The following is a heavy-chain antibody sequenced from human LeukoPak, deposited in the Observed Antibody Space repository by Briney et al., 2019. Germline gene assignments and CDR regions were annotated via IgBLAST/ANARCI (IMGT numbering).Heavy chain of an antibody. J-gene: IGHJ6*03. V-gene: IGHV1-3*03. CDR1: GYTFTSYV. D-gene: IGHD3-3*01. CDR3: ARARYETRIWPKSRYDYYHYMDV. CDR2: INAGNGNT. Sequence: ASVKVSCKASGYTFTSYVIHWVRQAPGQRLEWMGWINAGNGNTKYSQEFQDRVTITRDTSASTAYMGLSSLRSEDMAVYYCARARYETRIWPKSRYDYYHYMDVWGKGTTVTVSS.